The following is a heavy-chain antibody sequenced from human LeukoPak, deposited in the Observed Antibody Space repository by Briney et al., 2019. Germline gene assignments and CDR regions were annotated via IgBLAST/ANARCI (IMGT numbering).Heavy chain of an antibody. CDR2: IYTSGST. Sequence: SETLSLTCTVSGGSISSYYWSWIREPAGKGREWIGRIYTSGSTNYNPSLKSRVTMSGDTSKNQFSLKLSSVTAADTAVYYCAREDYCSGGSCYNYWGQGTLVTVSS. V-gene: IGHV4-4*07. CDR3: AREDYCSGGSCYNY. D-gene: IGHD2-15*01. J-gene: IGHJ4*02. CDR1: GGSISSYY.